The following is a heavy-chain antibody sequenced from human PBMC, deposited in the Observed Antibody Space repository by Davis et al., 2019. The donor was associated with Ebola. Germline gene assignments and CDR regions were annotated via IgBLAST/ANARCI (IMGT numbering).Heavy chain of an antibody. CDR1: GGSISSGGYY. CDR2: IYYSGST. V-gene: IGHV4-31*03. J-gene: IGHJ5*02. CDR3: ARDKGYCSSTSCYGRGNWFDP. Sequence: PSETLSLTCTVSGGSISSGGYYWSWIRQHPGKGLEWIGYIYYSGSTYYNPSLKSRVTISVDTSKNQFSLKLSSVTAADTAVYYCARDKGYCSSTSCYGRGNWFDPWGQGTLVTVSS. D-gene: IGHD2-2*01.